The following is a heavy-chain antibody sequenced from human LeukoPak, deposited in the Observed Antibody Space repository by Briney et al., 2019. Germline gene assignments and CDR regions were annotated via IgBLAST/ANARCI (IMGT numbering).Heavy chain of an antibody. J-gene: IGHJ6*03. Sequence: ASVKVSCKASGGTFSSYAISWVRQAPGQGLEWMGGIIPIFGTANYAQKFQGRVTITADESTSTAYMELSSLRSEDTAVYYCARVPEQEDYYYYYYMDVWGKGTTVTVSS. CDR1: GGTFSSYA. CDR2: IIPIFGTA. V-gene: IGHV1-69*13. CDR3: ARVPEQEDYYYYYYMDV. D-gene: IGHD1/OR15-1a*01.